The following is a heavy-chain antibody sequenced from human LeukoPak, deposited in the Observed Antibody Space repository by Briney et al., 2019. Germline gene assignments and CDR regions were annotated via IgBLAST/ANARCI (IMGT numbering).Heavy chain of an antibody. CDR1: GGSISSSSAY. CDR2: IYYSKNT. D-gene: IGHD5-18*01. CDR3: VSPRGFSYGYIDY. V-gene: IGHV4-39*01. J-gene: IGHJ4*02. Sequence: SETLSLTCTVSGGSISSSSAYWGWIRQPPGKGLEWIGSIYYSKNTYYNPSLKSRVTISADTSKNQFSLTLDSVSATDTAVYYCVSPRGFSYGYIDYWGQGTLVTVSS.